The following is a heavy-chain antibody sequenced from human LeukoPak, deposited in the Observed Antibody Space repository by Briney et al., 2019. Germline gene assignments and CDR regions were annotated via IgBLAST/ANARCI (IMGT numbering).Heavy chain of an antibody. J-gene: IGHJ4*02. V-gene: IGHV1-18*01. CDR3: ARTIEEGPLYGDHGNY. CDR1: GYTFTSYG. D-gene: IGHD4-17*01. CDR2: ISAYNGNT. Sequence: ASVKVSCKASGYTFTSYGISWVRQAPGQGLEWMGWISAYNGNTNYAQKLQGRVTMTTDTSTSTAYMELRSLRSDDTAVYYCARTIEEGPLYGDHGNYWGQGTLVTVSS.